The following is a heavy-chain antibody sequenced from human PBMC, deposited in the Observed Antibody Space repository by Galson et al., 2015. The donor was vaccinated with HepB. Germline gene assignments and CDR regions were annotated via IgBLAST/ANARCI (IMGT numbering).Heavy chain of an antibody. D-gene: IGHD3-22*01. CDR2: IIPIFGTA. CDR3: AREGGYYDSSGYYPSWYFDL. V-gene: IGHV1-69*13. J-gene: IGHJ2*01. CDR1: GGTFSSYA. Sequence: SVKVSCKASGGTFSSYAISWVRQAPGQGLEWMGGIIPIFGTANYAQKFQGRVTITADESTSTAYMELSSLRSEDTAVYYCAREGGYYDSSGYYPSWYFDLWGRGTLVTVSS.